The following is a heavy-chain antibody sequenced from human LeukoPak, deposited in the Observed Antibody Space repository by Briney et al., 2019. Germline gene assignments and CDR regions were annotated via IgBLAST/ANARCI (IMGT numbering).Heavy chain of an antibody. CDR2: INTNTGNP. J-gene: IGHJ6*03. V-gene: IGHV7-4-1*02. Sequence: GASVKISCKASGYTFTSYAMNWVRQAPGQGLEWMGWINTNTGNPTYAQGFTGRFVFSLDTSVSTAYLQISSLKAEDTAVYYCAKAASSASSWPSYYYLDVWGKGTTVTVSS. CDR1: GYTFTSYA. CDR3: AKAASSASSWPSYYYLDV. D-gene: IGHD6-13*01.